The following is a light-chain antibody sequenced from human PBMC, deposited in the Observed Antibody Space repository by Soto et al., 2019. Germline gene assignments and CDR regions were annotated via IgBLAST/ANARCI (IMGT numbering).Light chain of an antibody. CDR2: DNN. V-gene: IGLV1-51*01. Sequence: QSVLTQPPSVSAAPGQTVTISCSGSGSNIGSNSVSWYQQVPGTAPKLLLYDNNKRPSGIPDRFFGSKSGTSATLGITGLQTADEADYHCGTWESYLSVGVFGGGTKVTVL. J-gene: IGLJ2*01. CDR3: GTWESYLSVGV. CDR1: GSNIGSNS.